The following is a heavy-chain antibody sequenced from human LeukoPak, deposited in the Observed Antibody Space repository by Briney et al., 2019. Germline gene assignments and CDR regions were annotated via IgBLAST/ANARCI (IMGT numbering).Heavy chain of an antibody. Sequence: ASVKVSCKASGYTFTSYGISWVRQAPGQGLEWMGWISVYHGNTKYAQKLQGRVTMTTDTSTNTAYMELRSLKSDDTAVYYCAGELQAKFDPWGQGTLVTVSS. CDR3: AGELQAKFDP. V-gene: IGHV1-18*01. CDR1: GYTFTSYG. J-gene: IGHJ5*02. D-gene: IGHD5-24*01. CDR2: ISVYHGNT.